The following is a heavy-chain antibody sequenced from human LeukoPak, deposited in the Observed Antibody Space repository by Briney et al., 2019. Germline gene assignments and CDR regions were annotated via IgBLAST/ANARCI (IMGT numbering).Heavy chain of an antibody. CDR2: IWYDGSNK. CDR3: ARSRGIVVPAAMFDY. Sequence: GRSLRLSCAASGFTFSSYGMHWVRQAPGKGLEWVAVIWYDGSNKYYADSVKGRFTISRGNSKNTLYLQMNSLRAEDTAVYYCARSRGIVVPAAMFDYWGQGTLVTVSS. D-gene: IGHD2-2*01. V-gene: IGHV3-33*01. J-gene: IGHJ4*02. CDR1: GFTFSSYG.